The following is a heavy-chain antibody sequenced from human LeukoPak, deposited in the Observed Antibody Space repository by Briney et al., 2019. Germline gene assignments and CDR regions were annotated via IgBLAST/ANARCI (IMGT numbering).Heavy chain of an antibody. D-gene: IGHD3-10*01. V-gene: IGHV1-69*13. CDR1: GGTFSSYA. CDR3: ANTAYGSGSYSGGGDDY. Sequence: ASVKVSCKASGGTFSSYAISWARQAPGQGLEWMGGIIPIFGTANYAQKFQGRVTITADESTSTAYMELSSLRAEDTAVYYCANTAYGSGSYSGGGDDYWGQGTLVTVSS. J-gene: IGHJ4*02. CDR2: IIPIFGTA.